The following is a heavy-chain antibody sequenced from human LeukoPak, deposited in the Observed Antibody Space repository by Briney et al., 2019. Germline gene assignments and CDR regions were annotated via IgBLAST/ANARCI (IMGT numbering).Heavy chain of an antibody. CDR2: IYTSGST. CDR1: GGSISSYY. Sequence: SETLSLTCTVSGGSISSYYWSWIRQPPGKGLEWIGYIYTSGSTNYNPSLKSRATISVDTSKNQFSLKLSSVTAADTAVYYCARQGVVPYYYMDVWGKGTTVTVSS. CDR3: ARQGVVPYYYMDV. D-gene: IGHD3-3*01. V-gene: IGHV4-4*09. J-gene: IGHJ6*03.